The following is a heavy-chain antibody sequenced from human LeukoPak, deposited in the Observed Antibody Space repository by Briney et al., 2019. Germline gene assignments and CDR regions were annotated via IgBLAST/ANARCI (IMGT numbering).Heavy chain of an antibody. V-gene: IGHV1-18*01. CDR3: ARDGKQWLVRPYYFDY. J-gene: IGHJ4*02. D-gene: IGHD6-19*01. CDR2: ISAYNGNT. Sequence: ASVKVSCKASGYTFTSYGISWVRQAPGQGLEWMGWISAYNGNTNYAQKLQGRVTMTTDTSTSTAYMELRSLRSDDTAVYYCARDGKQWLVRPYYFDYWGQGTLVTVSS. CDR1: GYTFTSYG.